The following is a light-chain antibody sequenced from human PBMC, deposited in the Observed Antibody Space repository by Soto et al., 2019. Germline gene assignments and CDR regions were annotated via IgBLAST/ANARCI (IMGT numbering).Light chain of an antibody. J-gene: IGKJ2*01. Sequence: EIVMTQSPATLSVSPGERATLSCRASQSVSSNLAWYQQKPGQAPRLLLYGASTRATGIPGRFSGSGSGTEFPLTISRLQSEYFAVYYCQQHNYWPSFGQGTKLEIK. CDR2: GAS. V-gene: IGKV3-15*01. CDR3: QQHNYWPS. CDR1: QSVSSN.